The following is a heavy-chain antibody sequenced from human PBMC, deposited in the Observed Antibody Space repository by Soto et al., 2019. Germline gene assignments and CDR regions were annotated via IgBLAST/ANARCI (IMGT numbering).Heavy chain of an antibody. CDR3: ARDLGYYDSSGYFDY. J-gene: IGHJ4*02. CDR1: GFTFSDSY. Sequence: GGSLRLSCAASGFTFSDSYMSWIRQAPGKGLEWVSYISSSDSIIYYSDSVKGRFIISRENAKNSLYLQMNSLRAEDTAVYYCARDLGYYDSSGYFDYWGQGTLVTVSS. CDR2: ISSSDSII. D-gene: IGHD3-22*01. V-gene: IGHV3-11*01.